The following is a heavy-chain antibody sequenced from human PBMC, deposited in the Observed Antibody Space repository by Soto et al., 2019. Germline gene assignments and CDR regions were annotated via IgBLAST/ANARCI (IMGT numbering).Heavy chain of an antibody. D-gene: IGHD3-10*01. CDR2: ISDGGDLT. V-gene: IGHV3-23*01. CDR3: ARRVIGSSRAFDI. J-gene: IGHJ3*02. Sequence: GGSLRLSCAASGFAFTGHPMSWVRQAPEKGLEWVAGISDGGDLTYNADSVNGRFTISRDNSRNTLYLQMNSLRAEDTAVYYCARRVIGSSRAFDIWGQGTMVTVSS. CDR1: GFAFTGHP.